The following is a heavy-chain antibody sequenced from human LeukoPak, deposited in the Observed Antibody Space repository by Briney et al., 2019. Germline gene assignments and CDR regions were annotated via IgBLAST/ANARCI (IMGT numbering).Heavy chain of an antibody. J-gene: IGHJ6*02. Sequence: PSETLSLTCTVSGGSMTSYSWTWIRQVPGQGLEWIGYIFYIGTTKYNPPLESRLTISVDTSNNQFSLRLTSVTAADTAVYYCARGSAGMDVWGQGTTVTVSS. V-gene: IGHV4-59*01. D-gene: IGHD3-3*01. CDR3: ARGSAGMDV. CDR2: IFYIGTT. CDR1: GGSMTSYS.